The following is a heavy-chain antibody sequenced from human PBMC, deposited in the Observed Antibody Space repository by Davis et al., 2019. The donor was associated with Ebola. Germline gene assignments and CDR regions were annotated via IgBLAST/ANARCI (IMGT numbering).Heavy chain of an antibody. Sequence: GGSLRLSCAASGFTVSSNYMSWVRQAPGKGLEWVSVIYSGGTTNYADSVKGRFTISRDNSKNTVFLQMNSLRAEDTAIYSCVKSKGTGWSTPPDKWGQGTLVIVSS. CDR2: IYSGGTT. V-gene: IGHV3-53*01. D-gene: IGHD6-19*01. J-gene: IGHJ4*02. CDR3: VKSKGTGWSTPPDK. CDR1: GFTVSSNY.